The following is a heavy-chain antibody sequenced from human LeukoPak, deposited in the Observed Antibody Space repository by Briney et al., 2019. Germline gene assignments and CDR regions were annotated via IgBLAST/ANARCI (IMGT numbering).Heavy chain of an antibody. CDR3: AKGGESSSWLFDY. Sequence: PGGSLRLSCAASGFTFSSYAMSWVRQAPGKGLQWVSALSGSGLSTYYADSVKGRFTISRDNSKNTLYPQMNSLRAEDTAVYYCAKGGESSSWLFDYWGQGTLVPVSS. V-gene: IGHV3-23*01. D-gene: IGHD6-13*01. J-gene: IGHJ4*02. CDR1: GFTFSSYA. CDR2: LSGSGLST.